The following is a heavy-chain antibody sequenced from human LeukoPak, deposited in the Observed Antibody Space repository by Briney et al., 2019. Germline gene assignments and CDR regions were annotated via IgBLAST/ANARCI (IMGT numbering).Heavy chain of an antibody. J-gene: IGHJ4*02. CDR2: ISAYNGNT. Sequence: ASVKVSCKASGYTFTSYAFSWVRQAPGQGLEWMGWISAYNGNTNYAQKFQGRVTMTTDTSTSTAYMELRSLRPDDTAVYYCARNGRVRRVVKDLFEYWGQGTLVAVSS. V-gene: IGHV1-18*01. CDR1: GYTFTSYA. CDR3: ARNGRVRRVVKDLFEY. D-gene: IGHD3-10*01.